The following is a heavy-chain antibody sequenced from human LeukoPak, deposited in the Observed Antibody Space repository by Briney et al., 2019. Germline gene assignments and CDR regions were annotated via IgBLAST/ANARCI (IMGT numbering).Heavy chain of an antibody. V-gene: IGHV3-30*18. J-gene: IGHJ4*02. Sequence: GGSLRLSCAASGFTFSSYGMHWVRQAPGKGLEWVAVISYDGSNKHYADSVKGRFTISRDSSKNTLYLQMDSLRAEDTAVYYCAKGYSGWYLYYFDYWGQGTLVTVSS. CDR2: ISYDGSNK. D-gene: IGHD6-19*01. CDR1: GFTFSSYG. CDR3: AKGYSGWYLYYFDY.